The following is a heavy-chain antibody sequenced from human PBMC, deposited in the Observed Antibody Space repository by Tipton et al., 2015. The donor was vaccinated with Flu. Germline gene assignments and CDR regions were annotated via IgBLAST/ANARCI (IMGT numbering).Heavy chain of an antibody. CDR3: ATEYRGGGNRYYFDY. D-gene: IGHD4-23*01. CDR1: GGSIRNYY. Sequence: TLSLTCTVSGGSIRNYYWSWIRQPAGKGLEWIGRISHSGSTNYNPSLKSRVTISVDTSKNQFSLKLSSVTAADTAVYYCATEYRGGGNRYYFDYWGQGTLVTVSS. V-gene: IGHV4-4*07. J-gene: IGHJ4*02. CDR2: ISHSGST.